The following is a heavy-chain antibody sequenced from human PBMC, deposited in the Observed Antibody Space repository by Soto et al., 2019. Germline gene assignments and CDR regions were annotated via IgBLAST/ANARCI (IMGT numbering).Heavy chain of an antibody. CDR1: GYSFTSYW. V-gene: IGHV5-51*01. Sequence: GESLKISCKGSGYSFTSYWIGWVRQMPGKGLEWMGIIYPGDSDTRYSPSFQGQVTISADKPISTAYLQWSSLKASDTAMYYCARQRFLEDPADRYYYYYGMDVWGQGTTVTVSS. D-gene: IGHD3-3*01. J-gene: IGHJ6*02. CDR2: IYPGDSDT. CDR3: ARQRFLEDPADRYYYYYGMDV.